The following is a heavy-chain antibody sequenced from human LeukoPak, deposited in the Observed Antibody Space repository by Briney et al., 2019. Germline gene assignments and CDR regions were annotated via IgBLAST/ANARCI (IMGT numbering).Heavy chain of an antibody. Sequence: GGSLRLSCTASGFTLSNYWMSWVRQTPEKGLEWVANIKQDESEEVYVDSVKGRFTISRDNAKSSLYLQMSGLRADDTAVYYCARDPYSSTWSYGMDIWGQGTTVTVSS. D-gene: IGHD6-13*01. CDR2: IKQDESEE. V-gene: IGHV3-7*05. CDR3: ARDPYSSTWSYGMDI. J-gene: IGHJ6*02. CDR1: GFTLSNYW.